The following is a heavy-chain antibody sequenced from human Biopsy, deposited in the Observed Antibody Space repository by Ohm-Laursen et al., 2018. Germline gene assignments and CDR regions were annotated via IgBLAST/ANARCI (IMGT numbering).Heavy chain of an antibody. V-gene: IGHV4-4*07. CDR2: TYKGGNT. CDR3: ARDLPSSYYYAMDV. Sequence: SETLSLTCTVSGASITSYYWSWIRQPAGKGLEWIGHTYKGGNTNHNPSLKNRVSMSVDTSKNQLSLTLRSVTAADTAVYYCARDLPSSYYYAMDVWGQGTTVTVSS. CDR1: GASITSYY. J-gene: IGHJ6*02.